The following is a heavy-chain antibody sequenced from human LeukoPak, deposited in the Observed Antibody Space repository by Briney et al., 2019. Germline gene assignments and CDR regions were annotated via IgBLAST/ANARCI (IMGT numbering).Heavy chain of an antibody. V-gene: IGHV4-31*03. CDR1: GGSISSGGYY. J-gene: IGHJ5*02. D-gene: IGHD3-10*01. CDR3: VLTTFYYDSGTMKYNWYEP. CDR2: IYYSGST. Sequence: SETLSLTCTVSGGSISSGGYYWSWIRQHPGKGLEWIGYIYYSGSTYYNPSLKSRVTISVDTSKNQFSLKLSSVTAADTAVYYCVLTTFYYDSGTMKYNWYEPWGQGTLVTVSS.